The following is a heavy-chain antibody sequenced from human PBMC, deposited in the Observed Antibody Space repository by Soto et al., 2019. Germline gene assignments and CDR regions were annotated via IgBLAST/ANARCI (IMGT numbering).Heavy chain of an antibody. V-gene: IGHV4-39*01. Sequence: PSETLSLTCTVSGASISSIPYYWGWIRQPPGKGLEWIGSIYYSGSTYYSPSLKSRVTISVDTSKNQFSLKLNSVTAADTAVYYCARQIRSRQYFDYWGQGTLVTCSS. J-gene: IGHJ4*01. CDR1: GASISSIPYY. D-gene: IGHD2-2*01. CDR3: ARQIRSRQYFDY. CDR2: IYYSGST.